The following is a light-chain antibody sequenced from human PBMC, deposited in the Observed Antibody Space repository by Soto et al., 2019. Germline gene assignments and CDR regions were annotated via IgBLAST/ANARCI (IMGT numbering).Light chain of an antibody. CDR3: QQSYTSWWT. CDR2: AAS. J-gene: IGKJ1*01. CDR1: QSISTH. Sequence: DIQMTHSPSSLSASVGDRVSISCXASQSISTHLSWYQQKPGKAPKLLIYAASSLQSWVPSRFTGSGSGTDFTLTISSLQPEDFATYYCQQSYTSWWTFGQGTKVDIK. V-gene: IGKV1-39*01.